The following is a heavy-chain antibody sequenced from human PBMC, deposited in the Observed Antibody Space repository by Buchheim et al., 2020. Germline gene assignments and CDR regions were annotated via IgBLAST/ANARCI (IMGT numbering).Heavy chain of an antibody. CDR2: IWYDRGDT. D-gene: IGHD5-24*01. CDR3: AGRYNYFEY. CDR1: GFSFSSNG. V-gene: IGHV3-33*01. Sequence: QVQLIESGGGVVQPGRSLRLSCATSGFSFSSNGMHWVRQAPGKGLEWVAGIWYDRGDTYYTESAKGRFTISRDISKNTVNLQMNSLRAEDTAVYYCAGRYNYFEYWGRGTL. J-gene: IGHJ4*02.